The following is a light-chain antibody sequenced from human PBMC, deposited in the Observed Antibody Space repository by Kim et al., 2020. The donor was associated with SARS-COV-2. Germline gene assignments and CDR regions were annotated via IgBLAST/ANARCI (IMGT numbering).Light chain of an antibody. CDR1: QSISSW. V-gene: IGKV1-5*03. J-gene: IGKJ1*01. CDR2: KAS. CDR3: QQYKSSSRT. Sequence: ASAGDRVTITCRASQSISSWLAWYQHKPGKAPKLLIYKASSLESGVPSRFSGTGSGTEFTLTISSLQPDDIATYYCQQYKSSSRTFGQGTKVDIK.